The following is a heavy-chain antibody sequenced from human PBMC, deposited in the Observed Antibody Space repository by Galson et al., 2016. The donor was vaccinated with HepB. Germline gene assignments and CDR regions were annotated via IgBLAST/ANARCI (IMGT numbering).Heavy chain of an antibody. CDR1: GFPFRLYA. D-gene: IGHD2-2*01. J-gene: IGHJ3*01. V-gene: IGHV3-23*01. CDR2: IGTTGGTT. CDR3: ARRSETCNDASCYVMGGLDL. Sequence: SLRLSCATSGFPFRLYAMSWVRQAPGKGLAWVSAIGTTGGTTYYADSVRGRFAISRDNFRSTLYLDMDSLTAEDTAIYYCARRSETCNDASCYVMGGLDLWGRGALVTVSS.